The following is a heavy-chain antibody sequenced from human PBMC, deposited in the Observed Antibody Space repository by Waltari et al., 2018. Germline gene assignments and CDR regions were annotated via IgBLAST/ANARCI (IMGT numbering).Heavy chain of an antibody. Sequence: QVQLQQSGPGLVKPSQTLSLTCAISGDSVSSNSAAWNWIRQFPSRGLEWLGRTYYRSKGYIDYAVAVKSRITINPDTSKNQISLLLNSVTPGDTAVYYCARETGGVGSTVDSWAQGTLVTVSS. CDR3: ARETGGVGSTVDS. CDR2: TYYRSKGYI. D-gene: IGHD1-26*01. V-gene: IGHV6-1*01. J-gene: IGHJ4*02. CDR1: GDSVSSNSAA.